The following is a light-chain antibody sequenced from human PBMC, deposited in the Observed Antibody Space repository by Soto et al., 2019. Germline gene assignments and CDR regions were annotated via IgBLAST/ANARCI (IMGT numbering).Light chain of an antibody. CDR3: QSYDSSLSGYV. Sequence: QSVLTQPPSVSGAPGQWVTISCTGSSSNIGAGYDVHWYQQLPGTAPKLLIYGNSNRPSGVPDRFSGSKSGTSASLAITGLQAEDEADYYCQSYDSSLSGYVFGTGTKVTAL. CDR2: GNS. CDR1: SSNIGAGYD. J-gene: IGLJ1*01. V-gene: IGLV1-40*01.